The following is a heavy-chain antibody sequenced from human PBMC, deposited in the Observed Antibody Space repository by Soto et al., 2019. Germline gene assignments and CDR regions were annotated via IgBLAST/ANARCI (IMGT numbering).Heavy chain of an antibody. Sequence: GGSLRLSCAASGFTFSSYSMNWVRQAPGKGLEWVSSISSSSSYIYYADSVKGRFTISRDNAKNSLYLQMNSLRAEDTAVYYCARTYGDYEGGYYYYYMDVWGKGTTVTVSS. CDR3: ARTYGDYEGGYYYYYMDV. J-gene: IGHJ6*03. D-gene: IGHD4-17*01. CDR1: GFTFSSYS. V-gene: IGHV3-21*01. CDR2: ISSSSSYI.